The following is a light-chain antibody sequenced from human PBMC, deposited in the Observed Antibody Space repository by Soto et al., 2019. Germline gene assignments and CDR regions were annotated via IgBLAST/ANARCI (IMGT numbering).Light chain of an antibody. V-gene: IGLV2-23*01. J-gene: IGLJ2*01. CDR3: CSYAGSSTR. CDR1: SSDVGSYNL. Sequence: QSALTQPASVSGSPGQSLTISCTGTSSDVGSYNLVSWYQQHPGKAPKLMIYEGSKRPSGVSNRFSGSKSGNTASLTISGLQAEDEADYYCCSYAGSSTRFGGGTKVTVL. CDR2: EGS.